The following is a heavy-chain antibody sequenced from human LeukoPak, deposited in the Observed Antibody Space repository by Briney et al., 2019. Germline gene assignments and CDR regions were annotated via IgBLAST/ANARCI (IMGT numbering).Heavy chain of an antibody. V-gene: IGHV3-74*01. CDR2: IYTDGRST. D-gene: IGHD3-10*01. J-gene: IGHJ4*02. Sequence: QTVGSLRLSCVASGFTFSSYWMHWVRQPPGKGLVWLSRIYTDGRSTNYADSVKGRFTISRDNARNTLYLQMNSLRAEDTAVYYCLRDLIRGDQGTLVTVSS. CDR1: GFTFSSYW. CDR3: LRDLIR.